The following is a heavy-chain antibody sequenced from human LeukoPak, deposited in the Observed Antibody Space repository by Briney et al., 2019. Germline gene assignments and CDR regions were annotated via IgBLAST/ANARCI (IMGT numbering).Heavy chain of an antibody. Sequence: SENLSLTCAVYGGSFSGYYWSWIRQPPGKGLEWIGEINHSGSTNYNPSLKSRVTISVDTSKNQFSLKLSSVTAADTAVYYCARAAKWAYYFDYWGQGTLVTVSS. J-gene: IGHJ4*02. CDR2: INHSGST. V-gene: IGHV4-34*01. CDR1: GGSFSGYY. D-gene: IGHD1-26*01. CDR3: ARAAKWAYYFDY.